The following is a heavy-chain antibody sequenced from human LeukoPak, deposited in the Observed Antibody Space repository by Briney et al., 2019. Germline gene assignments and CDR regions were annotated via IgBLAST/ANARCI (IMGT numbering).Heavy chain of an antibody. CDR3: ARRPAPFDLLLFAFDI. D-gene: IGHD3-9*01. J-gene: IGHJ3*02. Sequence: SETLSLTCTVSGGSISSSSYYWGWIRQPPGKGLEWIGSIYYSGSTYYNPSLKSRVTISVDTSKNQFSLKLSSVTAADTAVYYCARRPAPFDLLLFAFDIWGQGTMVTVSS. CDR1: GGSISSSSYY. CDR2: IYYSGST. V-gene: IGHV4-39*01.